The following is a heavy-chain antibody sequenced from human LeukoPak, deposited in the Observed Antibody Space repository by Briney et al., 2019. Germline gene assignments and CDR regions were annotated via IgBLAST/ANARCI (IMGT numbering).Heavy chain of an antibody. D-gene: IGHD6-19*01. Sequence: PGGCLRLSCAASGFTFSSYGLHWVRQAPGKGLEWVAVIWYDGSNKYYADSVKGRFTISRDNSKNTLYLQMNSLRAEDTAVYYCARDQNIAVAGIDAFDIWGQGIMVTVSS. CDR1: GFTFSSYG. CDR3: ARDQNIAVAGIDAFDI. V-gene: IGHV3-33*01. J-gene: IGHJ3*02. CDR2: IWYDGSNK.